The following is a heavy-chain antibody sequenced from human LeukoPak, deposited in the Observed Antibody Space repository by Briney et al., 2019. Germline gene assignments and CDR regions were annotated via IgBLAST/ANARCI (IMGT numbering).Heavy chain of an antibody. CDR1: GFTFDSYG. J-gene: IGHJ6*02. CDR2: ISYDGSDK. Sequence: RTSLRLSCAASGFTFDSYGMYWGRQAPRKGPGWVALISYDGSDKYYGDSVEGRFAISRDNSKNTVYLQMNNLRAEDTAVYYCAKRDYGDRSFYAMVVWGQGTTVTVSS. V-gene: IGHV3-30*18. CDR3: AKRDYGDRSFYAMVV. D-gene: IGHD4-17*01.